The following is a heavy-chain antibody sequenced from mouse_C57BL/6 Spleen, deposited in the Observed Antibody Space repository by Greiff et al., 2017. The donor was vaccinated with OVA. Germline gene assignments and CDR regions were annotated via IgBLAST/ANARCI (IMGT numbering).Heavy chain of an antibody. Sequence: QVQLQQSGPELVKPGASVKISCKASGYAFSSSWMNWMKQRPGKGLEWIGRIYPGDGDTNYNGKFKGKATLTADKSSSTAYMHLSSLTSEDSAVYFCTKGITTGVDYWHFDVWGTGTTVTVSS. CDR2: IYPGDGDT. V-gene: IGHV1-82*01. CDR1: GYAFSSSW. CDR3: TKGITTGVDYWHFDV. D-gene: IGHD1-1*01. J-gene: IGHJ1*03.